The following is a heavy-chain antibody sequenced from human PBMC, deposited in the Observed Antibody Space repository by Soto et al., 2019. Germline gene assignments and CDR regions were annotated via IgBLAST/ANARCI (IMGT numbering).Heavy chain of an antibody. D-gene: IGHD5-12*01. Sequence: GESLKISCKGSGYSVTSYWIGWVRQMPGKGLEWMGIIYPGDSDTRYSPSFQGQVTISADKSISTAYLQWSSLKASDTAMYYCASPQPARLSGFQHWGQGTLVTVSS. J-gene: IGHJ1*01. CDR3: ASPQPARLSGFQH. CDR1: GYSVTSYW. V-gene: IGHV5-51*01. CDR2: IYPGDSDT.